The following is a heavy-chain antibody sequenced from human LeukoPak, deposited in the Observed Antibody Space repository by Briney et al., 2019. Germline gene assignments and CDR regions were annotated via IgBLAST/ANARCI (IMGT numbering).Heavy chain of an antibody. J-gene: IGHJ4*02. CDR1: GGAISSYY. V-gene: IGHV4-59*08. D-gene: IGHD3-9*01. CDR2: IYYSGST. Sequence: PSETLSLTCTVSGGAISSYYWSWIRQPPGKGLEWIGYIYYSGSTNYNPSLKSRVTISVDTSKNQFSLKLSSVTAADTAVYYCARHEWLSPAALFDYWGQGTLVTVSS. CDR3: ARHEWLSPAALFDY.